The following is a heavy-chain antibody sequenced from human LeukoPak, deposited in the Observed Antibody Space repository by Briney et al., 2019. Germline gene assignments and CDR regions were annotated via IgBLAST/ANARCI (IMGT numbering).Heavy chain of an antibody. CDR2: IYHSGST. CDR3: ARVVGAKGDAFDI. D-gene: IGHD1-26*01. V-gene: IGHV4-59*12. CDR1: GGSISSYY. J-gene: IGHJ3*02. Sequence: SETLSLTCTVSGGSISSYYWSWIRQPPGKGLEWIGYIYHSGSTYYNPSLKSRVTISVDRSKNQFSLKLSSVTAADTAAYYCARVVGAKGDAFDIWGQGTMVTVSS.